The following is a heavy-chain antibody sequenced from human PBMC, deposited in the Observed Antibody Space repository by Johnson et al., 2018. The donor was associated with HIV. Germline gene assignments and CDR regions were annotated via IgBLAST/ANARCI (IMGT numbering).Heavy chain of an antibody. J-gene: IGHJ3*02. Sequence: VQLVESGGGLVQSGGSLRLSCGASGFSVSNTYMNWVRQAPGKELEWVSVIYSGGSTYYADSVRGRFTISRDNSKNTLYLQMNSLRAEDTAVYYCAREIIAARPSAFDIWGQGTMVTVSS. CDR2: IYSGGST. D-gene: IGHD6-6*01. CDR1: GFSVSNTY. CDR3: AREIIAARPSAFDI. V-gene: IGHV3-66*01.